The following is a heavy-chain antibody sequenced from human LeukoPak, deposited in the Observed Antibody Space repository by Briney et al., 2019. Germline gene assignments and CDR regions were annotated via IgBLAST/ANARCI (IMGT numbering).Heavy chain of an antibody. Sequence: GGSLRLSCAASGFTFSVYYMTWIRQAPGKGLEWVSYMTSSGTTIYYADSVRGRLTISRDNAKKSLYLQMNSLRAEDTAVYYCARLEQYHRGHFYYYMDVWGKGTTVTVSS. D-gene: IGHD2-2*01. CDR1: GFTFSVYY. J-gene: IGHJ6*03. V-gene: IGHV3-11*01. CDR2: MTSSGTTI. CDR3: ARLEQYHRGHFYYYMDV.